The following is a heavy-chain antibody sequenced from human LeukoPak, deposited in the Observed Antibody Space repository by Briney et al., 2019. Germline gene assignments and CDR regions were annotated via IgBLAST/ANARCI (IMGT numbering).Heavy chain of an antibody. Sequence: SETLSLTCTVSGGSINSYHWSWIRQPPGKRLEWIGHIYYSGSNKNNPSLKSRVTMTVDTSKNQFSLKLTSVTAADTAMYFCARFGSYFEYWGQGILVTVSS. D-gene: IGHD3-10*01. CDR1: GGSINSYH. V-gene: IGHV4-59*12. CDR3: ARFGSYFEY. CDR2: IYYSGSN. J-gene: IGHJ4*02.